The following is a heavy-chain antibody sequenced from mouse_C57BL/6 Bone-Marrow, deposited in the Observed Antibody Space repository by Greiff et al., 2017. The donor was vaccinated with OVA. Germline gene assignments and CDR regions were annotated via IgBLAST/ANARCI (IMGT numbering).Heavy chain of an antibody. CDR2: IDPSDSET. CDR1: GYTFTSYW. Sequence: QVQLQQPGAELVRPGSSVKLSCKASGYTFTSYWMHWVKQRPIQGLEWIGNIDPSDSETHYNQKFKDKATLTVDKSSSTAYMQLSSLTSEDSAVYYCARAGGSSDWAMDYWGQGTSVTVSS. CDR3: ARAGGSSDWAMDY. J-gene: IGHJ4*01. D-gene: IGHD1-1*01. V-gene: IGHV1-52*01.